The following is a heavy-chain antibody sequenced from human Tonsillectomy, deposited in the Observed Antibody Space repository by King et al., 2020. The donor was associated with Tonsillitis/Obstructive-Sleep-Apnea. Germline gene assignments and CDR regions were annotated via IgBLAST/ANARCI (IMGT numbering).Heavy chain of an antibody. V-gene: IGHV3-48*02. Sequence: QLVESGGTLVQPGGSLRLSCAASGFTLSSYSINWVRQAPGKGLEWVSYILSRSSPIYYADSVKGRFTTSRDNAKNSLYLQMNSLRDEDTAVYYCARGLDVWGKGTTVTVSS. CDR1: GFTLSSYS. CDR2: ILSRSSPI. J-gene: IGHJ6*04. CDR3: ARGLDV.